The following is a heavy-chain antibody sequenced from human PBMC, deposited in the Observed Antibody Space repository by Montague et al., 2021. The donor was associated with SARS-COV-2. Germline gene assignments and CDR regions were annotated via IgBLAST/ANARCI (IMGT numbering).Heavy chain of an antibody. CDR1: GLRVGNSN. CDR3: TNWEN. Sequence: SLRLSCAASGLRVGNSNMHWVRQAPGKGLEWVAVFSFVGSNRYYADSVKGRFTISRDDSENKLHLQMNSLRPEDTAVYYCTNWENWGQGTPVIVSS. J-gene: IGHJ4*02. V-gene: IGHV3-30*18. D-gene: IGHD1-26*01. CDR2: FSFVGSNR.